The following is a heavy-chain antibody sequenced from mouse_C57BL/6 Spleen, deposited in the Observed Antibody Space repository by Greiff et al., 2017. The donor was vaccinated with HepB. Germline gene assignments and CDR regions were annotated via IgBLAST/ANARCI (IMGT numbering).Heavy chain of an antibody. CDR2: INPGSGGT. J-gene: IGHJ3*01. V-gene: IGHV1-54*01. D-gene: IGHD4-1*01. Sequence: QVQLKESGAELVRPGTSVKVSCKASGYAFTNYLIEWVKQRPGQGLEWIGVINPGSGGTNYNEKFKGKATLTADKSSSTAYMQLGSLASEDSAVYFCARSLTGTFAYWGQGTLVTVSA. CDR1: GYAFTNYL. CDR3: ARSLTGTFAY.